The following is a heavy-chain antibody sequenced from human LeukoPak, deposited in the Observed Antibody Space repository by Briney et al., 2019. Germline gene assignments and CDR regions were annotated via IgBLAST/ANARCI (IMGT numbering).Heavy chain of an antibody. D-gene: IGHD2-15*01. Sequence: KPSETLSLTCTVSGGSVSSYYWSWIRRPPGRGLEWIAYLSHSGSSDSNPSLTSRVTTLVDTSKNQFSLKLTSVTAADTAVYYCARGIRYCSGGSCYSVANPFDYWGQGTLVTVSS. CDR1: GGSVSSYY. V-gene: IGHV4-59*02. CDR3: ARGIRYCSGGSCYSVANPFDY. CDR2: LSHSGSS. J-gene: IGHJ4*02.